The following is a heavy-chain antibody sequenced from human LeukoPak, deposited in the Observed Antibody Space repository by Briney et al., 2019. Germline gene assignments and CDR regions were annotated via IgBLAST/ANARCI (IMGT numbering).Heavy chain of an antibody. CDR1: GYTLTELS. CDR3: ARGGKYYYDSSGYTPLGY. V-gene: IGHV1-24*01. D-gene: IGHD3-22*01. CDR2: FDPEDGET. Sequence: ASVKVSCKVSGYTLTELSMHWVRQAPGKGLEWMGGFDPEDGETIYAQKFQGRVTMTEDTSTDTAYMELSSLRSEDTAVYYCARGGKYYYDSSGYTPLGYWGQGTLVTVSS. J-gene: IGHJ4*02.